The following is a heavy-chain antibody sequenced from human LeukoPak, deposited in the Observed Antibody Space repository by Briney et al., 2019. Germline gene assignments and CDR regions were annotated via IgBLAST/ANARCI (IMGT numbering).Heavy chain of an antibody. CDR3: ARDRAVAGTGYYYYYGMDV. Sequence: ASVKVSCKASGYTFTGYYMHWVRQAPGQGLEWMGWINPNSGGTNYAQKFQGRVTMTRDTSISTAYMELSRLRSDDTAVYYCARDRAVAGTGYYYYYGMDVWGQGTTVTVSS. CDR1: GYTFTGYY. J-gene: IGHJ6*02. V-gene: IGHV1-2*02. D-gene: IGHD6-19*01. CDR2: INPNSGGT.